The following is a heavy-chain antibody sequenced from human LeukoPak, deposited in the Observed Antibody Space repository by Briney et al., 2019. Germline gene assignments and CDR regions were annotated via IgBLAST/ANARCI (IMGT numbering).Heavy chain of an antibody. J-gene: IGHJ6*04. V-gene: IGHV3-30*18. CDR1: GFTFSSYG. CDR2: ISYDGSNK. CDR3: AKVIVAWDGSGSMLYYGMDV. Sequence: PRRSLRLSCAASGFTFSSYGMHWVRQAPGKGLEWVAVISYDGSNKYYADSVKGRFTISRDNSKNTLYLQMNSLRAEDTAVYYCAKVIVAWDGSGSMLYYGMDVWGKGTTVTVSS. D-gene: IGHD3-10*01.